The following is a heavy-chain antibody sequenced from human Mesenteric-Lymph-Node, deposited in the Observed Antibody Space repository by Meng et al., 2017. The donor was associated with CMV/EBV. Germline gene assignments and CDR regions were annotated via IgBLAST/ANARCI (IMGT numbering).Heavy chain of an antibody. CDR2: IYYSGST. Sequence: SETLSLTCTVSGGSISSYYWSWIRQPPGKGLEWIGYIYYSGSTNYNPSPKSRVTISVDTSKNQFSLKLSSVTAADTAVYYCASSSIAARPGQFDYWGQGTLVTVSS. V-gene: IGHV4-59*01. D-gene: IGHD6-6*01. CDR1: GGSISSYY. CDR3: ASSSIAARPGQFDY. J-gene: IGHJ4*02.